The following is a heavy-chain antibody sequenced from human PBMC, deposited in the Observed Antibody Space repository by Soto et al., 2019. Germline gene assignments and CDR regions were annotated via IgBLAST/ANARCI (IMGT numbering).Heavy chain of an antibody. CDR3: ARESRDGFNSPFDS. CDR2: IYYSGST. J-gene: IGHJ4*02. D-gene: IGHD5-12*01. V-gene: IGHV4-31*03. CDR1: GGSISSGAYY. Sequence: SDTLSLTCTVSGGSISSGAYYWSWIRQHPGKGLEWIGYIYYSGSTSYNPSLKSRVTISVDTSKNQFSLKLSSMTAADTAVYYCARESRDGFNSPFDSWGQGTLVTVSS.